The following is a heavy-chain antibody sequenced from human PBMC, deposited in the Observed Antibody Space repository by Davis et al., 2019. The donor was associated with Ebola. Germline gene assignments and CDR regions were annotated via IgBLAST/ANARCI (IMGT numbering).Heavy chain of an antibody. V-gene: IGHV3-23*01. CDR3: AREPTGNYYYFYGMDV. CDR1: AFVFTTFT. Sequence: PGGSLRLSCEGSAFVFTTFTMNWVRQAPGKGLEWVSAISGSGGTTYYAGSVKGRFTVSRDNSKKTMYLQMNSLRVEDTAVYFCAREPTGNYYYFYGMDVWGKGTTVTVSS. J-gene: IGHJ6*04. CDR2: ISGSGGTT.